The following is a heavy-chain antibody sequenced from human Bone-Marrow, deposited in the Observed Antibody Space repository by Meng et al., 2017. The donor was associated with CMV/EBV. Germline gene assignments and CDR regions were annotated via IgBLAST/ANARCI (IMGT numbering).Heavy chain of an antibody. D-gene: IGHD4-11*01. CDR2: IYYSGST. CDR3: ARLRTTVTGYFDY. Sequence: GSRRLSCPVSGGSVSSGSYYWSWIRQPPGKGLEWIGYIYYSGSTNYNPSLKSRVTISLDTSKNQFSLKLSSVTAADTAVYYCARLRTTVTGYFDYWGQGTLVTVSS. J-gene: IGHJ4*02. CDR1: GGSVSSGSYY. V-gene: IGHV4-61*01.